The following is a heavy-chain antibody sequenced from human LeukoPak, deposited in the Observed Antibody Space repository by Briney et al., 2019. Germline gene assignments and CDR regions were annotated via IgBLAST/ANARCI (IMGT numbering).Heavy chain of an antibody. Sequence: PSETLSLTCTVSGGSISSYYWSWIRQPAGKGLEWIGRFYTSGSTNYNPSLKSRATMSIDRSQNHFSLRLTSVTAADTAVYYCARDPPGGIGEYFQHWGQGTLVTVSS. CDR1: GGSISSYY. V-gene: IGHV4-4*07. CDR3: ARDPPGGIGEYFQH. CDR2: FYTSGST. J-gene: IGHJ1*01. D-gene: IGHD2-15*01.